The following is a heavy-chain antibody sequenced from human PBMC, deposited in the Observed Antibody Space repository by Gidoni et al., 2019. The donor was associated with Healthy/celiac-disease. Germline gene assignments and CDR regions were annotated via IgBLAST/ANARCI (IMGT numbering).Heavy chain of an antibody. CDR2: IYHSGST. CDR3: VGTKTTLFDY. CDR1: GYSLSSGYY. Sequence: QVQLQESGPGLVKPSETLSLTCAVSGYSLSSGYYWGWIRQPPGKGLEWIGSIYHSGSTYYNPSLKSRVTISVDTSKNQFSLKLSSVTAADTAVYYCVGTKTTLFDYWGQGTLVTVSS. J-gene: IGHJ4*02. V-gene: IGHV4-38-2*01. D-gene: IGHD1-1*01.